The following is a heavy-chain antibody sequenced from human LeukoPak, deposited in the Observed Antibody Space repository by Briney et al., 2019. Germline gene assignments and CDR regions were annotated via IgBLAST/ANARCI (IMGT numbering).Heavy chain of an antibody. Sequence: GRSLRLSCAASGFTFSSHAMHWVRQAPGKGLEWVAVISYDGSNKYYADSVKGRFTISRDNSKNTLYLQMNSLRAEDTAVYYCARVAVAGTPSDFDYWGQGTLVTVSS. J-gene: IGHJ4*02. CDR2: ISYDGSNK. CDR1: GFTFSSHA. CDR3: ARVAVAGTPSDFDY. D-gene: IGHD6-19*01. V-gene: IGHV3-30*04.